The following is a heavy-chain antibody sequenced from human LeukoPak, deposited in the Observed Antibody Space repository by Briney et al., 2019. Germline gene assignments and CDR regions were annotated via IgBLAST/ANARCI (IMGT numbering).Heavy chain of an antibody. J-gene: IGHJ6*02. CDR1: GYTFTGYY. D-gene: IGHD3-9*01. CDR2: INPNSGGT. CDR3: ARPYYDILTGYYYGMDV. V-gene: IGHV1-2*02. Sequence: ASVKVSCKASGYTFTGYYMHWVRQAPGQGLEWMGWINPNSGGTNYAQKFQGRVTMTRDTPISTAYMELSRLRSDDTAVYYCARPYYDILTGYYYGMDVWGQGTTVTVSS.